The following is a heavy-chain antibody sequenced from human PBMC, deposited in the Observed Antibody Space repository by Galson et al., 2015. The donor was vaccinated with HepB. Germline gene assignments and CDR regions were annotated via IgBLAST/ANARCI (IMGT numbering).Heavy chain of an antibody. CDR3: ARHKVYCSGGSCYHYFDY. J-gene: IGHJ4*02. V-gene: IGHV5-10-1*01. CDR2: IDPSDSYT. D-gene: IGHD2-15*01. Sequence: QSGAEVKKPGESLRISCKGSGYSFTSYWISWVRQMPGKGLEWMGRIDPSDSYTNYSPSFQGHVTISADKSISTAYLQWSSLKASDTAMYYCARHKVYCSGGSCYHYFDYWGQGTLVTVSS. CDR1: GYSFTSYW.